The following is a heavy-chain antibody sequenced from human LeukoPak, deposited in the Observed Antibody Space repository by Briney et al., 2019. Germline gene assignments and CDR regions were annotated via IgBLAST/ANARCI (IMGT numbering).Heavy chain of an antibody. CDR3: TTELPVLRYFDWLLQLDY. D-gene: IGHD3-9*01. J-gene: IGHJ4*02. Sequence: GGSLRLSCAASGFTFSNAWMNWVRQAPGKVLEWVGRIKSKTDGGTTDYAAPVKGRFTISRDDSKNTLYLQMNSLKTEDTAVYYCTTELPVLRYFDWLLQLDYWGQGTLVTVSS. V-gene: IGHV3-15*07. CDR2: IKSKTDGGTT. CDR1: GFTFSNAW.